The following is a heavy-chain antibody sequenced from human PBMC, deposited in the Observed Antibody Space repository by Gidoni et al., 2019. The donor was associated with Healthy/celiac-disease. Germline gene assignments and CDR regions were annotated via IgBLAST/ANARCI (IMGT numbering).Heavy chain of an antibody. D-gene: IGHD3-3*01. CDR2: IYWDDDK. J-gene: IGHJ3*02. V-gene: IGHV2-5*02. Sequence: QITLKESGPTLVKPTQTLTLTCTFSGFSLSTSGVGVGWIRQPPGKALEWLALIYWDDDKRYSPSLKSRLTITKDTSKNQVVLTMTNMDPVDTATYYCAHSPLSGYPTPDAFDIWGQGTMVTVSS. CDR3: AHSPLSGYPTPDAFDI. CDR1: GFSLSTSGVG.